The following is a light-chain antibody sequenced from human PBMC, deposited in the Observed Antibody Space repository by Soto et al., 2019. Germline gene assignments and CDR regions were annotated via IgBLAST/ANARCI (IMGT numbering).Light chain of an antibody. Sequence: QSALTQPPSASGSPGQSVTISCTGTSSDVGGYKYVSWYQQKPGKAPKLIIYGVSRWPSGVPNRFSGSKSGNRASLTISGLQAEDEGDYYCCSYAGGPEVFGTGTKVTVL. J-gene: IGLJ1*01. V-gene: IGLV2-11*01. CDR3: CSYAGGPEV. CDR1: SSDVGGYKY. CDR2: GVS.